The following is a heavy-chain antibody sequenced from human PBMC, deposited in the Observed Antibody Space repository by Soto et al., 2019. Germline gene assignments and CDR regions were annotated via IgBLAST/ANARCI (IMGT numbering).Heavy chain of an antibody. Sequence: SVKVSCKASGGTFSSYAISWVRQAPGQGLEWMGGIIPIFGTANYAQKFQGRVTITADESTSTAYMELSSLRSEDTAVYYCARTETVTTEYWYFDLWGRGTLVTVSS. CDR2: IIPIFGTA. CDR1: GGTFSSYA. CDR3: ARTETVTTEYWYFDL. D-gene: IGHD4-17*01. J-gene: IGHJ2*01. V-gene: IGHV1-69*13.